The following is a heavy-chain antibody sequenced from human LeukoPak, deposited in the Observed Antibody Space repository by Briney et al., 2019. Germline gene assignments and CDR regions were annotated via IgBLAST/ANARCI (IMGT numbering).Heavy chain of an antibody. CDR1: GFTFSNAW. CDR3: TTVHHYVWGSYRYTHGLYYFDY. Sequence: GGSLRLSCAASGFTFSNAWMSWVRQAPGKGLEWVGRIKSKTDGGTTDYAAPVKGRFTISRDDSKNTLYLQMNSLRTEDTAVYYCTTVHHYVWGSYRYTHGLYYFDYWGQGTLVTVSS. J-gene: IGHJ4*02. V-gene: IGHV3-15*01. D-gene: IGHD3-16*02. CDR2: IKSKTDGGTT.